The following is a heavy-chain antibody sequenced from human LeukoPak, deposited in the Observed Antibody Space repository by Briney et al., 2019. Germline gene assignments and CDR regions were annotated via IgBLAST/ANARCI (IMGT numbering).Heavy chain of an antibody. Sequence: PGGSLRLSCAASGFTFSSYSMTWVRQAPGKGLEWVSSISSSSSYIYYADSVKGRFTISRDNAKNSLYLQMNSLRAEDTAVYYCARDSCSGGSCYWKFDPWGQGTLVTVSS. CDR2: ISSSSSYI. CDR1: GFTFSSYS. J-gene: IGHJ5*02. CDR3: ARDSCSGGSCYWKFDP. D-gene: IGHD2-15*01. V-gene: IGHV3-21*01.